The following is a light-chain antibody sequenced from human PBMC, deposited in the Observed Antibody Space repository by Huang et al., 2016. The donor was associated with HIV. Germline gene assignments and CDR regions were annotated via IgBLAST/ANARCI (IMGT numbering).Light chain of an antibody. V-gene: IGKV3-15*01. CDR3: HQYHDWPRT. J-gene: IGKJ1*01. CDR2: GAS. CDR1: QSENSA. Sequence: EIVMTQSPASLPVSPGERATLSCRARQSENSALTWYQEKPGQAPRRLMYGASTRATGVPPRFSGSGSGTNFTLTISSLQSEDFAFYDCHQYHDWPRTFGQGTKVEVK.